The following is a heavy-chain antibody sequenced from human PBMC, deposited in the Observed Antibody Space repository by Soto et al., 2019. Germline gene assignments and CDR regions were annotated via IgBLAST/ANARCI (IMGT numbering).Heavy chain of an antibody. V-gene: IGHV3-74*01. Sequence: GGSLRLSCAASGFTFSSYWMYWVRQAPGKGLVWVSRINSDGSSTNYADSVKGRFTISRDNAKNTLYLQMNSVRAEDTAVYYCARGDSSGWDFDYWGQGTLVTVSS. CDR1: GFTFSSYW. D-gene: IGHD6-19*01. CDR3: ARGDSSGWDFDY. CDR2: INSDGSST. J-gene: IGHJ4*02.